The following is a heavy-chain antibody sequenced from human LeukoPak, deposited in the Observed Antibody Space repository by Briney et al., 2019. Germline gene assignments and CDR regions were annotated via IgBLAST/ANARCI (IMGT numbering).Heavy chain of an antibody. J-gene: IGHJ4*02. D-gene: IGHD3-22*01. Sequence: GGSLRLSCAASGFTVSSNYMSWVRQAPGKGLEWVSVIYSGGTTYYADSVKGRFAVSRDNSKNILYLQMNSLRVEDTAVFYCTRVLRGYDSRGYYYEYFDYWGQGTLVTISS. CDR2: IYSGGTT. CDR1: GFTVSSNY. CDR3: TRVLRGYDSRGYYYEYFDY. V-gene: IGHV3-66*01.